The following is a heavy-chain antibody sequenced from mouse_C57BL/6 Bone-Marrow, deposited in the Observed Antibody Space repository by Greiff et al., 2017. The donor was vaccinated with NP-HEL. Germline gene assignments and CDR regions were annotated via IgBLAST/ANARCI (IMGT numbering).Heavy chain of an antibody. CDR2: IHPSDSDT. CDR3: AAIYYDYDGFAY. V-gene: IGHV1-74*01. CDR1: GYTFTSYW. D-gene: IGHD2-4*01. J-gene: IGHJ3*01. Sequence: VQLKQPGAELVKPGASVKVSCKASGYTFTSYWMHWVKQRPGQGLEWIGRIHPSDSDTNYNQKFKGKATLTVDKSSSTAYMQLSSLTSEDSAVYYGAAIYYDYDGFAYWGQGTLVTVSA.